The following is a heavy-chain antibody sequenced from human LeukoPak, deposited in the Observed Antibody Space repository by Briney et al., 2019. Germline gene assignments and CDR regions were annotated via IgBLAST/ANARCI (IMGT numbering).Heavy chain of an antibody. CDR2: VYYGGTT. CDR1: GGSVSSYY. CDR3: ARDCTGGSCYPPSDAFDI. Sequence: SETLSLTCTVPGGSVSSYYWSWVRQPPGQGLEWIGYVYYGGTTSYSPSLKSRVTMSIDRSKNQFSLTLFSVTAADTAIYYCARDCTGGSCYPPSDAFDIWGQGTKVTVSS. V-gene: IGHV4-59*02. J-gene: IGHJ3*02. D-gene: IGHD2-15*01.